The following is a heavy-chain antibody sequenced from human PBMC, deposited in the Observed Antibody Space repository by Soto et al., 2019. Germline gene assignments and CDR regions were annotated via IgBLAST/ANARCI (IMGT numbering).Heavy chain of an antibody. V-gene: IGHV3-33*06. J-gene: IGHJ6*02. D-gene: IGHD1-26*01. CDR2: IWYDGSNK. CDR3: AKESNRGWELLAYGMDV. Sequence: GGSLRLSCAASGFIFSTYGMHWVRQAPGKGLEWVAVIWYDGSNKYYADSVKGRFTISRDNSKNTLYLQMNSLRAEDTAVYYCAKESNRGWELLAYGMDVWGQGTTVTVSS. CDR1: GFIFSTYG.